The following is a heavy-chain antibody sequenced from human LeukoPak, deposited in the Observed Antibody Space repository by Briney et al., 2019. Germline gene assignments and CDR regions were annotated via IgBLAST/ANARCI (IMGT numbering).Heavy chain of an antibody. CDR1: GFTFSIYA. V-gene: IGHV3-23*01. Sequence: GGSLRLSCAASGFTFSIYAMSWVRQAPRKGLEWVSAISGSGGSTYYADSVKGRFTISRDNSKNTLYLQMNSLRAEDTAVYYCAKSVKACGGDCYRWAPVGYYFDYWGQGTLVTVSS. CDR2: ISGSGGST. CDR3: AKSVKACGGDCYRWAPVGYYFDY. J-gene: IGHJ4*02. D-gene: IGHD2-21*02.